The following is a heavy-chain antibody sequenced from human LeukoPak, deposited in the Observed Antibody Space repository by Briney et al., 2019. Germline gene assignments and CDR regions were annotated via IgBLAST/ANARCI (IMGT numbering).Heavy chain of an antibody. CDR2: IMPLFGTA. CDR3: ARDVHGDYGSGWFDP. D-gene: IGHD4-17*01. CDR1: GGTFNNSA. J-gene: IGHJ5*02. Sequence: SVKVSCKTSGGTFNNSAISWVRQAPGQGLEWLGGIMPLFGTAGYAQKFQGRVTITKDESTRTVYLELTSLTSDDTAVYYCARDVHGDYGSGWFDPWGQGTPVSVSS. V-gene: IGHV1-69*05.